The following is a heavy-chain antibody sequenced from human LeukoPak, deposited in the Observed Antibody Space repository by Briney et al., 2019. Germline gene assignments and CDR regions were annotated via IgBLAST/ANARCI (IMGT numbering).Heavy chain of an antibody. CDR3: ARWESQMVRGVMQYYFEY. Sequence: SETLSLTCTVSGDSIHSVYYYWGWIRQPPGKGLEWIGYISYSGTTDYNPSLKSRVTISVDTSNNQFSMKLSSVTAADTAVYYCARWESQMVRGVMQYYFEYWGQGTLVTVSS. CDR1: GDSIHSVYYY. J-gene: IGHJ4*02. V-gene: IGHV4-61*05. D-gene: IGHD3-10*01. CDR2: ISYSGTT.